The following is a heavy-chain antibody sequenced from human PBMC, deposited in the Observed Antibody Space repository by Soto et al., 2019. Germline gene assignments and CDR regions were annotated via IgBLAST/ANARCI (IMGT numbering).Heavy chain of an antibody. CDR1: GGTFSSYA. V-gene: IGHV1-69*12. J-gene: IGHJ4*02. Sequence: QVQLVQSGAEVKKPGSSVKVSCKASGGTFSSYAISWVRQAPGQGLEWMGGIIPIFGTANYAQKFQGRVTITADESTSTAYMELSSLRSDDTAVYYCARELRGYSYGNFDYWGQGTLVTVSS. CDR2: IIPIFGTA. CDR3: ARELRGYSYGNFDY. D-gene: IGHD5-18*01.